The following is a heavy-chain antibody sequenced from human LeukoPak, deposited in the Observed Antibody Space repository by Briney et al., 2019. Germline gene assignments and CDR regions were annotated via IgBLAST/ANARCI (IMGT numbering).Heavy chain of an antibody. J-gene: IGHJ4*02. CDR2: ISWNSGTI. CDR1: GFTFGAYS. CDR3: ARGNWGSPFDS. V-gene: IGHV3-9*01. Sequence: GGSLRLSCAASGFTFGAYSMHWVRQVPGKDLEWVSGISWNSGTIDYVDSVRGRFTISRDNAKSSLYLQMNSLRADDTALYYCARGNWGSPFDSWGQGTLVAVSS. D-gene: IGHD7-27*01.